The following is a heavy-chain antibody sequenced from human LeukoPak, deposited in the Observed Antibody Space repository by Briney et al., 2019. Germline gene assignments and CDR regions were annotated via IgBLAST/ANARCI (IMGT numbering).Heavy chain of an antibody. CDR1: GYTFTNYG. Sequence: ASVKVSCKASGYTFTNYGIGWVRQAPGQGLEWMAWISPYNGNTKYAQKFQGRVTMTTDTSTSTAYMELRSLGSDDTAVYYCAIEGPGELDPTFDYWGQGTLVTVSS. CDR3: AIEGPGELDPTFDY. J-gene: IGHJ4*02. V-gene: IGHV1-18*01. CDR2: ISPYNGNT. D-gene: IGHD1-26*01.